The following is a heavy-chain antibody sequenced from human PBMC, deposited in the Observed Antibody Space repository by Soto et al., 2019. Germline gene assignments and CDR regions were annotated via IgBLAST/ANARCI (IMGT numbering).Heavy chain of an antibody. Sequence: EVQLLESGGGLVQPGGSLRLSCAASGFTFSSYAMSWVRQAPGKGLEWVSAISGSGGSTYYADSVKGRFTISRDNSKNTLYLQMNSLRAKDTAVYYCADTATRYGAYVARGAFDIWGQGTMVTVSS. J-gene: IGHJ3*02. CDR1: GFTFSSYA. CDR2: ISGSGGST. CDR3: ADTATRYGAYVARGAFDI. D-gene: IGHD4-17*01. V-gene: IGHV3-23*01.